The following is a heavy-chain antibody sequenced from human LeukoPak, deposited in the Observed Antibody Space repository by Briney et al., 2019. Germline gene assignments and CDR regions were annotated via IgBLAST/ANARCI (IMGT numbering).Heavy chain of an antibody. CDR3: ARDIATVVHQD. CDR1: GYTFTSYG. D-gene: IGHD2-15*01. V-gene: IGHV1-18*01. CDR2: VSGYNGNT. Sequence: AXVKVSCKPSGYTFTSYGVSWVRQAPGQGLEWMGWVSGYNGNTNYVQRFQGRVTMTTDTSTTTAYMELRNLRSDDTAVYYCARDIATVVHQDWGQGTLVTVSS. J-gene: IGHJ4*02.